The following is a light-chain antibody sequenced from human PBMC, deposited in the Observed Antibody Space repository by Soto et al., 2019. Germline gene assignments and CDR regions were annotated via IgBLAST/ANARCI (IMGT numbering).Light chain of an antibody. V-gene: IGLV1-40*01. CDR2: GNS. CDR3: QSYDSSLV. J-gene: IGLJ2*01. Sequence: QPVLTQPPSVSGAPGQRVTISCTGSSSNIGAGYDVHGYQQLPGTAPKLLIYGNSNRPSGVPDRFSGSKSGTSASLAITGLQAEDEAAYYCQSYDSSLVFGGGTKLTVL. CDR1: SSNIGAGYD.